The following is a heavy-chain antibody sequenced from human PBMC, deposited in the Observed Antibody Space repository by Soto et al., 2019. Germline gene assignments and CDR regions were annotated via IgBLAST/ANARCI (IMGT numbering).Heavy chain of an antibody. V-gene: IGHV1-18*01. CDR1: GYTFTSYG. D-gene: IGHD2-15*01. CDR2: ISAYNGNT. CDR3: ARDGRSGGSYKVFDY. Sequence: ASVKVSCKASGYTFTSYGISWVRQAPGQGLEWMGWISAYNGNTNYAQKLQGRVTMTTDTSTSTAYMELRSLRSGDTAVYYCARDGRSGGSYKVFDYGGQGPLVTVSS. J-gene: IGHJ4*02.